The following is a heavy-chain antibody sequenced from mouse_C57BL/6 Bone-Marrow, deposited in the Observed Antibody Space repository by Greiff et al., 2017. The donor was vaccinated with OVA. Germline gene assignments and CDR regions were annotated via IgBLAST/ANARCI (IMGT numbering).Heavy chain of an antibody. J-gene: IGHJ4*01. Sequence: EVQLQQSGPELVKPGASVKISCKASGYTFTDYYMNWVKQSHGKSIEWIGDINPNNGGTSYNQKFKGKATLTVDKSSSTAYMELRSLTSEDSAVYYCARGDYDYDYAMDYWGQGTSVTVSS. CDR2: INPNNGGT. D-gene: IGHD2-4*01. V-gene: IGHV1-26*01. CDR3: ARGDYDYDYAMDY. CDR1: GYTFTDYY.